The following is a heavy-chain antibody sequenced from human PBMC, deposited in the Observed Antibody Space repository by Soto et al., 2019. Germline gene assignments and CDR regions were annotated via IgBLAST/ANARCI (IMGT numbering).Heavy chain of an antibody. J-gene: IGHJ4*02. CDR2: INHSGSP. CDR1: GGSFSGYY. V-gene: IGHV4-34*01. CDR3: ATRRTFAYGGNSDVIDY. Sequence: SETLSLTCAVYGGSFSGYYWSWIRQPPGKGLEWIGEINHSGSPTYNPSLKGRVTIAVDTSKNQFSLKLSSVTAADTAVYYCATRRTFAYGGNSDVIDYWGQGTLVTVSS. D-gene: IGHD4-17*01.